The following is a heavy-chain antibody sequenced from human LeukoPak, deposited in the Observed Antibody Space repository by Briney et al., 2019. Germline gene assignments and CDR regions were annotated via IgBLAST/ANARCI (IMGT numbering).Heavy chain of an antibody. J-gene: IGHJ4*02. CDR2: INHSGST. CDR3: ARDSRGRSEY. CDR1: GGSFSGYY. V-gene: IGHV4-34*01. D-gene: IGHD1-26*01. Sequence: PSETLSLTCAVYGGSFSGYYWSWIRQPPGKGLEWIGEINHSGSTNYNPSLKSRVTISVDTSKNQFSLKLSSVTAADTAVYYCARDSRGRSEYWGQGTLVTVSS.